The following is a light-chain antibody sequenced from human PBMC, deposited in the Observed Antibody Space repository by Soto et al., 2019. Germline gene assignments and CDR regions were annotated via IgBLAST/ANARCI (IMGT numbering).Light chain of an antibody. CDR3: CSYVGSNNYV. CDR1: SSDVGGYNY. CDR2: EVT. V-gene: IGLV2-8*01. J-gene: IGLJ1*01. Sequence: SVLTQPPSASGSPGQSVAISCTGTSSDVGGYNYVSWYQQYPGKAPKLIMYEVTKRPSGVPDRFSGSKSGNTASLTVSGLQAEDEGDYYCCSYVGSNNYVFGTGTKVTGL.